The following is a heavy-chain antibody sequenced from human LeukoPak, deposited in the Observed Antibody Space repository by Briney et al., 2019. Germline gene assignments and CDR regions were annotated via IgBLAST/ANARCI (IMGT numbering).Heavy chain of an antibody. CDR3: ARWGEEMATIREGYFDY. CDR1: GYSFTSYW. V-gene: IGHV5-51*01. J-gene: IGHJ4*02. Sequence: GESLKISCQGSGYSFTSYWIGWVRQMPGKGLEWMGIIYSGDSDTRYSPSFQGQVTISADKSISTAYLQWSSLKASDTAMYYCARWGEEMATIREGYFDYWGQGTLVTVSS. D-gene: IGHD5-24*01. CDR2: IYSGDSDT.